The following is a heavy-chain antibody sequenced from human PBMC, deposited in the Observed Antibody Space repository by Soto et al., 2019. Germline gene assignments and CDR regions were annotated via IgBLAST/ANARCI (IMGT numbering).Heavy chain of an antibody. CDR2: VYYTGST. CDR3: ARPHKY. J-gene: IGHJ4*02. V-gene: IGHV4-59*01. Sequence: SETLSLTCTVSGGSISGYYWSWIRQPPGEGLEWIGYVYYTGSTNYNPSLNGRVTMSVDTSKNQFSLKLSSVTAADTAVYYCARPHKYWGQGTLVTVSS. CDR1: GGSISGYY.